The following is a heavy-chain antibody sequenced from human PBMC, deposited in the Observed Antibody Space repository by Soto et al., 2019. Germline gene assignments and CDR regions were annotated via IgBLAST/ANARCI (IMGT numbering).Heavy chain of an antibody. V-gene: IGHV4-31*11. CDR2: IAYSGDT. CDR3: ARDFERSAIGP. J-gene: IGHJ5*02. CDR1: GAYISGADSY. Sequence: QVHLQQSGPGLVKASETLSLSCVVSGAYISGADSYWFCIRNPPGKVLVWIGYIAYSGDTYYNPSLRRRVTISADRSENKFSLTLKSVTAADTAVYFCARDFERSAIGPWGQGTSVTVSS. D-gene: IGHD3-9*01.